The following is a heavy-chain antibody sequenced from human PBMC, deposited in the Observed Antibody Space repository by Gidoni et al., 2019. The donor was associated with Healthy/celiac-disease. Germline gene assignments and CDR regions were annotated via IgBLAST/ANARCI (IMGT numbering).Heavy chain of an antibody. D-gene: IGHD6-13*01. CDR2: IYHSGST. CDR3: ARAAFGGAAGNNYYYGMDV. V-gene: IGHV4-4*02. Sequence: QVQLQESGPGLVKPSGTLSLTCAVSGGSISSRNWWSWVRQPQGKGLEWIGEIYHSGSTNYNPSLKSRVTISVDKSKNQFSLKLSSVTAADTAVYYCARAAFGGAAGNNYYYGMDVWGQGTTVTVSS. J-gene: IGHJ6*02. CDR1: GGSISSRNW.